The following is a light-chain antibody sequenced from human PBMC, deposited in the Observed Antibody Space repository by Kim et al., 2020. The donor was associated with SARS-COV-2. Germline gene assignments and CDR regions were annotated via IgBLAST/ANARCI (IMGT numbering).Light chain of an antibody. J-gene: IGKJ2*01. CDR2: AAS. V-gene: IGKV1-8*01. CDR3: QQYHTYPYT. CDR1: QGLSSY. Sequence: AIRMTQSPSSFSASTGDRLTITCRASQGLSSYLAWYQQKPGKAPKLLIYAASTLQSGVPSRFSGSGSGTDFTLTISCLQSEDFATYYCQQYHTYPYTFGQGTKLEI.